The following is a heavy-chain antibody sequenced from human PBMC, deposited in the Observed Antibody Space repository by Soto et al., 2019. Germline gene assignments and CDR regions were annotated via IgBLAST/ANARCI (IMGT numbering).Heavy chain of an antibody. V-gene: IGHV4-30-4*01. CDR1: GGSISSGDYY. D-gene: IGHD2-2*01. J-gene: IGHJ3*02. CDR3: ARSPPSQDIVVVPAAEFDAFDI. Sequence: SETLSLTCTVSGGSISSGDYYWSWIRQPPGKGLEWIGYIYYSGSTYYNPSLKSRVTISVDTSKNQFSLKLSSVTAADTAVCYCARSPPSQDIVVVPAAEFDAFDIWGQGTMVTVSS. CDR2: IYYSGST.